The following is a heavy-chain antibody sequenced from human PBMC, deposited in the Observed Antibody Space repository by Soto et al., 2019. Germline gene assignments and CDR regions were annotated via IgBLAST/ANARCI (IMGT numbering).Heavy chain of an antibody. CDR2: ISSSSSTI. Sequence: EVQLVESGGGLVQPGGSLRLSCAASGFTFSSYSMNWVRQAPGKGLEWVSYISSSSSTIYYADSVKGRFTMSRDNAKNSLYLRMNSLRDEDTAVYYCARPEYSSSSYGMDVWGKGTTVTVSS. J-gene: IGHJ6*04. CDR3: ARPEYSSSSYGMDV. D-gene: IGHD6-6*01. V-gene: IGHV3-48*02. CDR1: GFTFSSYS.